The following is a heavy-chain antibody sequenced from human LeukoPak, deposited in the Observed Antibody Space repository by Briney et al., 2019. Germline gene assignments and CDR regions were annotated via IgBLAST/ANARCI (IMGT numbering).Heavy chain of an antibody. Sequence: SETLSLTCNVSGGSISGYHWSWIRQPPGKGLEWLGYIYYSGSSNYNPSLKSRVTMSADTSKIQFSLKLSSVTAADTAVYYCARVPRSYYYYYYMDVWGKGTTVTVSS. CDR2: IYYSGSS. CDR3: ARVPRSYYYYYYMDV. V-gene: IGHV4-59*01. J-gene: IGHJ6*03. CDR1: GGSISGYH.